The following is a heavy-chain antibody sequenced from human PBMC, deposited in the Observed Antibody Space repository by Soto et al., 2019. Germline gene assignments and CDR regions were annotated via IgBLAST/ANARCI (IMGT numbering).Heavy chain of an antibody. CDR1: GFTFSSYW. CDR2: INSDGSST. D-gene: IGHD6-19*01. J-gene: IGHJ4*02. CDR3: ATLGIAVAGPPGDY. V-gene: IGHV3-74*01. Sequence: EVQLVESGGGLVQPGGSLRLSCAASGFTFSSYWMHWVRQAPGKGLVWVSRINSDGSSTSYADSVKGRFTISRDNAKNTLYLQMNSLRAEDTAVYYCATLGIAVAGPPGDYWGQGTLVTVSS.